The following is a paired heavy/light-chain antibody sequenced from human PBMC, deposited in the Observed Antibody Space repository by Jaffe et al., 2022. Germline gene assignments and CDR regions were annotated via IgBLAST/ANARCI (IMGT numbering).Light chain of an antibody. V-gene: IGKV4-1*01. CDR1: QSVLHSSNNKNK. CDR3: HQYYSLPLT. J-gene: IGKJ4*01. Sequence: DIVLTQSPDSLAVSLGERATINCKSSQSVLHSSNNKNKLAWYQQKPGQPPKLLISWVSIRESGVPDRFSGSGSGTEFTLTISSLQAEDVAVYYCHQYYSLPLTFGGGTKVEIK. CDR2: WVS.
Heavy chain of an antibody. CDR3: VSRGPGYPPKF. Sequence: EVQVVESGGDLVQPGGSLRLSCAVSGFTFSDHYMDWVRQAPGKGLEWVGRIANKANSYITEYAASVKGRFTILRDESTNSLYLQMDSLKTEDTALYYCVSRGPGYPPKFWGQGTLVTVSS. CDR1: GFTFSDHY. CDR2: IANKANSYIT. V-gene: IGHV3-72*01. D-gene: IGHD2-15*01. J-gene: IGHJ4*02.